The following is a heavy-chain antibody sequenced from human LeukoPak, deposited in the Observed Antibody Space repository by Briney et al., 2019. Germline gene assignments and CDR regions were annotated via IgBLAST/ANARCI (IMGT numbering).Heavy chain of an antibody. J-gene: IGHJ4*02. V-gene: IGHV1-8*03. D-gene: IGHD4-17*01. Sequence: ASVKVSCKASGYTFTSYDINWVRQAPGQGLEWMGWMNPNSGNTGYAQKFQGRVTITRNTSISTAYMELSSLRSEDTAVYYCARGEAPTASHDYWGQGTLVTVSS. CDR1: GYTFTSYD. CDR3: ARGEAPTASHDY. CDR2: MNPNSGNT.